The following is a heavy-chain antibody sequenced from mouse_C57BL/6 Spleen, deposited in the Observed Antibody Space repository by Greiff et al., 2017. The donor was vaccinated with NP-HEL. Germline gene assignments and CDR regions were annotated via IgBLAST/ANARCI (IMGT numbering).Heavy chain of an antibody. D-gene: IGHD2-3*01. CDR2: IYPGDGDT. J-gene: IGHJ4*01. CDR1: GYAFSSYW. CDR3: ARGGGYYFYAMDY. V-gene: IGHV1-80*01. Sequence: QVQLQQSGAELVKPGASVKISCKASGYAFSSYWMNWVKQRPGKGLEWIGQIYPGDGDTNYNGKFKGKATLTADKSSSTAYMQLSSPTSEDSAVYFWARGGGYYFYAMDYWGQGTSVTVSS.